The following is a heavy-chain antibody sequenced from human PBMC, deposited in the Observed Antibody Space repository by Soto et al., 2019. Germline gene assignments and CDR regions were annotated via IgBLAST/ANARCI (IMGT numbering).Heavy chain of an antibody. Sequence: QVQLQESGPGLVKPSETLSLTCTVSGGSISSYYWSWIRQPPGKGLEWIGYIYYSGSTNYNPSLKSRVTISVDTSKNQFSLKLSSVTAADTAVYHCARGRIQLWYPFDYWGQGTLVTVSS. CDR1: GGSISSYY. CDR2: IYYSGST. D-gene: IGHD5-18*01. V-gene: IGHV4-59*01. J-gene: IGHJ4*02. CDR3: ARGRIQLWYPFDY.